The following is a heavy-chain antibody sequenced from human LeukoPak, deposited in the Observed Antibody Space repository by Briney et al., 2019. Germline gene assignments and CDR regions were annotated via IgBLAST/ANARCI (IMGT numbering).Heavy chain of an antibody. CDR3: ARGWYNFDY. V-gene: IGHV3-23*01. CDR2: INNSGDRR. CDR1: GVTFSNYA. J-gene: IGHJ4*02. D-gene: IGHD6-19*01. Sequence: PGGSLRLSCAASGVTFSNYAMSWVRQAPGKGLEWVSGINNSGDRRFYADSVKGRFTISRDNSKNTLYLQMNSLRAVDTAVYYCARGWYNFDYWGQGTRVTVSS.